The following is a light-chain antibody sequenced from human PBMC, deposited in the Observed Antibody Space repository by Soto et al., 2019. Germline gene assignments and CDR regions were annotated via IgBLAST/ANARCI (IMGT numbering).Light chain of an antibody. CDR3: SSYVGNNNLV. V-gene: IGLV2-8*01. J-gene: IGLJ2*01. Sequence: QSALTQPPSASGSPGQSVTISCTGTSSDVGAYNYVSWYQQHPGKAPKLMIYEVNKRPSGVPDRFSGSKSGNTASLTVSGLQAGDEADYFCSSYVGNNNLVFGGGTKLTVL. CDR1: SSDVGAYNY. CDR2: EVN.